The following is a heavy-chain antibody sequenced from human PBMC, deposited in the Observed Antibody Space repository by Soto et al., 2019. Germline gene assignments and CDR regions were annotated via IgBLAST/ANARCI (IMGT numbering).Heavy chain of an antibody. CDR2: INPNTGFT. J-gene: IGHJ5*02. CDR3: ARDHSPQTLWWFDP. CDR1: GYTFTSNW. V-gene: IGHV1-46*01. D-gene: IGHD2-21*01. Sequence: SSVKASCKASGYTFTSNWMHWVRQSPGQELEWMGVINPNTGFTVYAQKFQGTVTLTRDTSTSTFNMELSSLRSEDTPIYCCARDHSPQTLWWFDPWG.